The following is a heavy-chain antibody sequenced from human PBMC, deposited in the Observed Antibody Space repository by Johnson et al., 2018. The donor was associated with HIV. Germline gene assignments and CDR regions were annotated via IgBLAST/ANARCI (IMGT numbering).Heavy chain of an antibody. CDR2: IRYDGSNK. J-gene: IGHJ3*02. Sequence: QVHLVESGGVLVQPGGSLRLSCAASGFTVSSNYMSWVRQAPGKGLEWVAFIRYDGSNKYYADSVKGRFTISRDNSKNTLYLQMNSLRAEDTAVYYCAKERGIVVVRDAFDIWGQGTMVTVSS. V-gene: IGHV3-30*02. CDR3: AKERGIVVVRDAFDI. CDR1: GFTVSSNY. D-gene: IGHD3-22*01.